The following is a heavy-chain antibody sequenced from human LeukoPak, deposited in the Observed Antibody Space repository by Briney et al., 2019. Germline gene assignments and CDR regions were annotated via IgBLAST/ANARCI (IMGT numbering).Heavy chain of an antibody. CDR1: GGSISSGSYY. Sequence: SQTLSLTCTVSGGSISSGSYYWSWIRQPAGKGLEWIGRIYTSGSTNYNLSLKSRVTISVDTSKNQFSLKLSSVTAADTAVYYCARDRWYQVMDVWGKGTTVTVSP. CDR3: ARDRWYQVMDV. J-gene: IGHJ6*04. V-gene: IGHV4-61*02. D-gene: IGHD2-2*01. CDR2: IYTSGST.